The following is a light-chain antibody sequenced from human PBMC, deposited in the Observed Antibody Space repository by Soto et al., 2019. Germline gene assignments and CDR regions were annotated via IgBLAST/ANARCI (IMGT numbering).Light chain of an antibody. J-gene: IGKJ1*01. V-gene: IGKV1-12*01. CDR3: QQTHDLPRT. CDR1: QYIGTS. Sequence: DIRMTQSPSSVSASIGDRVTITFPASQYIGTSLAWYQQRPGEAPKLRIYGAYRLHVGVPSRFTASGSGTDFTLTITSLQPEDFGIYFCQQTHDLPRTFGLGTKVDNK. CDR2: GAY.